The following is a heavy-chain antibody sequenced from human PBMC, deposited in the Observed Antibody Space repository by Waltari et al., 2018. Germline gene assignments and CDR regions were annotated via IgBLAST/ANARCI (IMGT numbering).Heavy chain of an antibody. Sequence: QVQLQESGPGLVKPSQTLSLTCTVSGGSISSGSYYWSWIRQPAGKGLEWIGYIYTSGSTNYNPSLKSRVTISVDTSKNQFSLKLSSVTAADTAVYYCATYDFWSGYCDYWGQGTLVTVSS. CDR3: ATYDFWSGYCDY. CDR1: GGSISSGSYY. J-gene: IGHJ4*02. D-gene: IGHD3-3*01. V-gene: IGHV4-61*09. CDR2: IYTSGST.